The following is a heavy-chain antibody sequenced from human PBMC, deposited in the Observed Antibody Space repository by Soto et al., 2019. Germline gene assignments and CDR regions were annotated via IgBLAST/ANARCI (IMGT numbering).Heavy chain of an antibody. CDR2: IIPIFGTA. Sequence: QVQLVQSGAEVKKPGSSLKVSCKTTGGTFGSSAISWVRQAPGQGLEWLGGIIPIFGTANYAQQVQGRVAITADESTTTAYMELSRLRSDDTAVYYCARVLSRAGLRGYYYGMDVWGQGTTVTVSS. D-gene: IGHD6-13*01. CDR1: GGTFGSSA. CDR3: ARVLSRAGLRGYYYGMDV. J-gene: IGHJ6*02. V-gene: IGHV1-69*01.